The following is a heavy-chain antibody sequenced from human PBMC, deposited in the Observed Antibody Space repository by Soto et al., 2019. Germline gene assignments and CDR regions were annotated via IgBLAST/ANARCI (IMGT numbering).Heavy chain of an antibody. V-gene: IGHV4-59*01. CDR1: GGSISSYY. Sequence: SETLSLTCTVSGGSISSYYWSWIRQPPGKGLEWIGYIYYSGSTNYNPSLKSRVTISVDTSKNQFSLKLSSVTAADTAVYYCARAPHYDILTGYSSAFDYWGQGTLVTVSS. CDR2: IYYSGST. J-gene: IGHJ4*02. D-gene: IGHD3-9*01. CDR3: ARAPHYDILTGYSSAFDY.